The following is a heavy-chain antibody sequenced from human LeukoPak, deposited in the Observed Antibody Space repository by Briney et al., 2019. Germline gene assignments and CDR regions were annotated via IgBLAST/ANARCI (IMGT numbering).Heavy chain of an antibody. CDR1: GFTFSSYW. CDR2: IISSGHNI. Sequence: KTGGSLRLSCAASGFTFSSYWMNWVRQDPGKWLEWVSYIISSGHNIYYADSVKGRFTISRDNAKNSLYLQMNSLRAEDTAVYYCARDGRYGYYQDSWGQGTLVTVSS. CDR3: ARDGRYGYYQDS. J-gene: IGHJ4*02. D-gene: IGHD3-22*01. V-gene: IGHV3-21*05.